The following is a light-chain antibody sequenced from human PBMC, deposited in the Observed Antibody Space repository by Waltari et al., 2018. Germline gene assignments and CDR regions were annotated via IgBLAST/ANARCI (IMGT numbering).Light chain of an antibody. J-gene: IGKJ1*01. CDR2: DPS. CDR3: QMYVRLPVT. CDR1: QSVGRA. Sequence: EIVLTQSPGTLALSPGERATLSCRASQSVGRALAWYQQKPGQAPRLLIYDPSTRATGISDRFSGRGSGTDFSLTISRVEPEDFAVYFCQMYVRLPVTFGQGTKVEVK. V-gene: IGKV3-20*01.